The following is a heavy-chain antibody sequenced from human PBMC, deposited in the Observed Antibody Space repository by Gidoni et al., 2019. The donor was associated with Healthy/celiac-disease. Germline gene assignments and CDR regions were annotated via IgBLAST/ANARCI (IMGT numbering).Heavy chain of an antibody. D-gene: IGHD3-10*01. J-gene: IGHJ4*02. Sequence: QITLKESGPTLVKPTPTPALTSTFSGFPLSPRGVGVGWIRQPPGKALEWLALIYWDDDKRYSPSLKSRLTITKDTSKNQVVLTMTNMDPVDTATYYCAHSPTTPMVRGVTDYYFDYWGQGTLVTVSS. CDR1: GFPLSPRGVG. CDR2: IYWDDDK. CDR3: AHSPTTPMVRGVTDYYFDY. V-gene: IGHV2-5*02.